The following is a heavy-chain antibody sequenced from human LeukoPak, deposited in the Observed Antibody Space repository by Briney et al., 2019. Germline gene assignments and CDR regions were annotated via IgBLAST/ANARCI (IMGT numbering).Heavy chain of an antibody. J-gene: IGHJ6*02. CDR3: ARDSRGYNYGYRKYYYGMDV. V-gene: IGHV4-59*01. CDR1: GGSISSYY. Sequence: SETLSLTCTVSGGSISSYYWSWIRQPPGKGLEWIGYTYYSGSTNYNPSLKSRVTISVDTSKNQFSLKLSSVTAADTAVYYCARDSRGYNYGYRKYYYGMDVWGQGTTVTISS. CDR2: TYYSGST. D-gene: IGHD5-18*01.